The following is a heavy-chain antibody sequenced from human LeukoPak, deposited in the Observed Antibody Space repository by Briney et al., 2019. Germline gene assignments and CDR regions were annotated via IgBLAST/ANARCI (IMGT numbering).Heavy chain of an antibody. V-gene: IGHV3-30*18. J-gene: IGHJ4*02. D-gene: IGHD2-15*01. CDR3: AKAIVVVVAAATRDYYFNY. CDR1: GFTFSSYG. Sequence: GRFLRLSCAASGFTFSSYGMHWVRQAPGKGLEWVAVISYDGSNKYYADSVKGRFTISRDNSKDTLYLQMNSLRAEDTAVYYCAKAIVVVVAAATRDYYFNYWRRGNLVTVSS. CDR2: ISYDGSNK.